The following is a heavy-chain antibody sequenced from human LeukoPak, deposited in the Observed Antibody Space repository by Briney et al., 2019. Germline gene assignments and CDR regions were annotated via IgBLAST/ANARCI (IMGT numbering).Heavy chain of an antibody. CDR1: GGSIGSYH. CDR2: IYHSRFT. CDR3: ARVGFGNTPHPIDY. V-gene: IGHV4-59*08. D-gene: IGHD4-23*01. Sequence: SETLSLTCTVSGGSIGSYHWSWIRQPPGKGLEWIGYIYHSRFTNYNPSLTSRVTISMDTSKNQFSLKLTSVTAADTAVYYCARVGFGNTPHPIDYWGQGTLVTVSS. J-gene: IGHJ4*02.